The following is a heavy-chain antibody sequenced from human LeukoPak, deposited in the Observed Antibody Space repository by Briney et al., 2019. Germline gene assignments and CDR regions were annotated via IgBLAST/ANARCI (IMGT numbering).Heavy chain of an antibody. V-gene: IGHV4-59*01. J-gene: IGHJ3*02. CDR3: ARESTVTDAFDI. CDR2: IYYSGST. D-gene: IGHD4-17*01. CDR1: GGSISSYY. Sequence: SETLSLTCTVSGGSISSYYWRWIRQPPGKGLEWIGYIYYSGSTNYNPSLKSRVTISVDTSKNQFSLKLSSVTAADTAVYYCARESTVTDAFDIWGQGTMVTVSS.